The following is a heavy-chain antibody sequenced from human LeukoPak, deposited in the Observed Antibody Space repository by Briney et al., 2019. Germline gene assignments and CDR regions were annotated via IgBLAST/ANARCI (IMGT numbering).Heavy chain of an antibody. V-gene: IGHV1-18*01. Sequence: ASVTVSCTASGYTFTIYGISWVRQAPGQGREWMGWISAYNGNTNYAQKLQGRVTMTTDTSTSTAYMELRSLRSDDTAVYYCAVYSGSYNDAFDIWGQGTMVTVSS. CDR3: AVYSGSYNDAFDI. CDR1: GYTFTIYG. D-gene: IGHD1-26*01. CDR2: ISAYNGNT. J-gene: IGHJ3*02.